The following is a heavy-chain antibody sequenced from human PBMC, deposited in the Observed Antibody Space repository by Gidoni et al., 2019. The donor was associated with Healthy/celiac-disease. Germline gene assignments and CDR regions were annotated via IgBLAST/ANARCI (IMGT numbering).Heavy chain of an antibody. J-gene: IGHJ4*02. D-gene: IGHD1-26*01. V-gene: IGHV3-23*01. CDR2: IRGSGGST. CDR3: AKDSPTRIVGATYAGNYFDY. Sequence: EVQLLESGGGLVQPGGSLRLSCAASGFTFSSSAMTWVRQAPGKGLEWGAAIRGSGGSTYYAEPVKGRFTISRDKSKNTLYLQMNSLRAEDTAGYYCAKDSPTRIVGATYAGNYFDYWGQGTLVTVSS. CDR1: GFTFSSSA.